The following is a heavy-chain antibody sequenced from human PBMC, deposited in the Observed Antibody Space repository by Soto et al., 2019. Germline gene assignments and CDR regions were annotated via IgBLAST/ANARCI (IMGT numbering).Heavy chain of an antibody. Sequence: SETLSLTCTVSSGSISVTNVFWGWVRQPPGKGLEWIGNIDYSGTAYFSPSLATRVTFHVDTSKNQFSLTLYSVTAADTAVYYCARITGRHLDYWGQGIMVTVYS. V-gene: IGHV4-39*01. J-gene: IGHJ4*02. CDR2: IDYSGTA. D-gene: IGHD1-20*01. CDR1: SGSISVTNVF. CDR3: ARITGRHLDY.